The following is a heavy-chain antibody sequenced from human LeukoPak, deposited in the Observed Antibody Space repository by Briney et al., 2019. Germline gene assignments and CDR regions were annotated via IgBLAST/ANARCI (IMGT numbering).Heavy chain of an antibody. CDR3: ARVIDAAAGTGHRWFGP. V-gene: IGHV4-39*07. J-gene: IGHJ5*02. D-gene: IGHD6-13*01. CDR2: IYNSGST. CDR1: GGSISSSSYY. Sequence: PSETLPLTCIVSGGSISSSSYYWGWIRQPPGKGLEWIGSIYNSGSTYYNPSLKSRVTISVDTSKNQFSLKLSSVTAADTAVYYCARVIDAAAGTGHRWFGPWGQGTLVTVSS.